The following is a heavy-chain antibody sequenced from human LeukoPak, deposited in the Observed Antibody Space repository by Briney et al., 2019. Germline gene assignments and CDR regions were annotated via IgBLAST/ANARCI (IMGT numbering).Heavy chain of an antibody. CDR1: GFTFSSYA. CDR3: ARDPRRYYDSSGHYYYYYGMDV. Sequence: GGSLRLSCAASGFTFSSYAMSWVRQAPGKGLEWVANIKQDGSEKYYVDSVKGRFTISRDNAKNSLYLQMNSLRAEDTAVYYCARDPRRYYDSSGHYYYYYGMDVWGQGTTVTVSS. D-gene: IGHD3-22*01. CDR2: IKQDGSEK. J-gene: IGHJ6*02. V-gene: IGHV3-7*01.